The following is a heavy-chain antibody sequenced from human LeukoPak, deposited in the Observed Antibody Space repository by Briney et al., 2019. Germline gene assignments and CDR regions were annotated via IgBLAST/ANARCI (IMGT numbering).Heavy chain of an antibody. V-gene: IGHV1-2*02. CDR1: GYTFTGYY. CDR2: INPNSGGT. CDR3: ARTYYDFWSGYSLALYYFDY. Sequence: ASVKVSCKASGYTFTGYYMHWVRQAPGQGLEWMGWINPNSGGTNYAQKFQGRVTMTRDTSISTVYMELSSLRSEDTAVYYCARTYYDFWSGYSLALYYFDYWGQGTLVTVSS. D-gene: IGHD3-3*01. J-gene: IGHJ4*02.